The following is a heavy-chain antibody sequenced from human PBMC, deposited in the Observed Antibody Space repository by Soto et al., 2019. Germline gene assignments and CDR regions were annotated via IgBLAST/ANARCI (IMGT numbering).Heavy chain of an antibody. J-gene: IGHJ4*02. D-gene: IGHD6-13*01. CDR3: ARAAMGGSSWPFDY. CDR1: GGSISSSNW. Sequence: QVQLQESGPGLVKPSGTLSLTCAVSGGSISSSNWWSWVRQPPGKGVEGIGEIYHSGSTNYNPSLRGRVTIAVDKSKNPFSLKLGSVTAADTAVYYCARAAMGGSSWPFDYWGQGTLVTVSS. CDR2: IYHSGST. V-gene: IGHV4-4*02.